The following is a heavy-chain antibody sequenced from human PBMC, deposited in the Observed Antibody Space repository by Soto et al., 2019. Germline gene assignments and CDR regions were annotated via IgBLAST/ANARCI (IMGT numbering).Heavy chain of an antibody. CDR1: GFTFSSSA. Sequence: QMQLVQSGPEVKKPGTSVKVSCKASGFTFSSSAVQWVRQARGQRLEWIGWIVVGSGNTNYAQKFQERVTITRDMSTCTAYMELTSLRSEDTAVYYCAADNDFWSGHYSFDYWGQGALVTVSS. CDR3: AADNDFWSGHYSFDY. J-gene: IGHJ4*02. CDR2: IVVGSGNT. D-gene: IGHD3-3*01. V-gene: IGHV1-58*01.